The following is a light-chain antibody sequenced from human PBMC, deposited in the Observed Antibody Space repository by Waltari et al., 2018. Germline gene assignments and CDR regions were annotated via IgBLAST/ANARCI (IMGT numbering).Light chain of an antibody. Sequence: QSALTQPASVSGSPGQSITIPCTGTSSNVGGYTSVSWYQQHPGKAPKLMIFHVSDRPSGVSNRFSGSKSGNTASLTISGLQTEDEADYYCSSYTSSYTYVFGTGTKITVL. CDR3: SSYTSSYTYV. CDR1: SSNVGGYTS. J-gene: IGLJ1*01. CDR2: HVS. V-gene: IGLV2-14*03.